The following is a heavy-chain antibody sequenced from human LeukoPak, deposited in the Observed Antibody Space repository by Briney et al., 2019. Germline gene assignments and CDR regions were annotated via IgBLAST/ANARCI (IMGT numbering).Heavy chain of an antibody. CDR1: GGSFSGYY. CDR3: ARGRRGYSYGYSYYFDY. J-gene: IGHJ4*02. D-gene: IGHD5-18*01. V-gene: IGHV4-34*01. CDR2: INHSGST. Sequence: SETLSLTCAVYGGSFSGYYWSWIRQPPGEGLEWIGEINHSGSTNYNPSLKSRVTISVDTSKNQFSLKLSSVTAADTAVYYCARGRRGYSYGYSYYFDYWGQGTLVTVSS.